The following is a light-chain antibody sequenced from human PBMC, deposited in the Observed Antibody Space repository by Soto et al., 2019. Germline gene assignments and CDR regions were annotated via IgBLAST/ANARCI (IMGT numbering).Light chain of an antibody. V-gene: IGKV3-15*01. CDR1: QSVRSN. J-gene: IGKJ1*01. CDR3: QQYNNRPPWT. CDR2: GAS. Sequence: EIVMTQSPATLSVSPGERATLSCRASQSVRSNLAWYQQKPGQAPRLLIYGASTRATAIPARCSGSGSGREFTLTISSLQSEDFAVYYCQQYNNRPPWTFGQGTKVEIK.